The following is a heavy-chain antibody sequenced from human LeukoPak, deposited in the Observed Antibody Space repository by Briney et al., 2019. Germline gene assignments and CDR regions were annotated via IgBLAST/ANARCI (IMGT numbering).Heavy chain of an antibody. V-gene: IGHV3-30*02. CDR2: IRYDGSKE. D-gene: IGHD5-24*01. Sequence: PGGSLRLSCGASGFTFSRYGKNWLRQTPGKGLEWVAFIRYDGSKEYYGDSVKGRFTISRDNSKNSVYLQMRGLRPEDTAMYYCAKWDCDDVNGYYYFDYWGQGTQVTVSS. J-gene: IGHJ4*02. CDR3: AKWDCDDVNGYYYFDY. CDR1: GFTFSRYG.